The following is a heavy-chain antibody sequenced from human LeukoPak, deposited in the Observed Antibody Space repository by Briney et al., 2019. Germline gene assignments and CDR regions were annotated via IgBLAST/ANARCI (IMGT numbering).Heavy chain of an antibody. D-gene: IGHD5-18*01. CDR3: ATYQGYNYGPFDY. Sequence: GGSLRLSCAASGFTFSRYWMSWVRQAPGKGPEWVANIKEDGSEQYYVDSVKGRFTISRDNAKNSLHLQMNSLRAEDTAVYYCATYQGYNYGPFDYWGQGTLVTVSS. J-gene: IGHJ4*02. CDR1: GFTFSRYW. CDR2: IKEDGSEQ. V-gene: IGHV3-7*05.